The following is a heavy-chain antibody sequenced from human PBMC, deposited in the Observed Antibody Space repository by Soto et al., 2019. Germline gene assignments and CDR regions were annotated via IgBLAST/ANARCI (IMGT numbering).Heavy chain of an antibody. CDR2: INHSGST. CDR1: GGSFSGYY. Sequence: PSETLSLTCAVYGGSFSGYYWSWIRQPPGKGLEWIGEINHSGSTNYNPSLKSRVTISVDKSKNQFSLNLSSVTAADTAVYYCATLPPRIVVVVLPIPSWGQGTLVTVSS. CDR3: ATLPPRIVVVVLPIPS. D-gene: IGHD2-15*01. V-gene: IGHV4-34*01. J-gene: IGHJ4*02.